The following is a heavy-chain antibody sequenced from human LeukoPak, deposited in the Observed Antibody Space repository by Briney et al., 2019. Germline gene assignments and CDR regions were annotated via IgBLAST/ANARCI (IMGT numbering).Heavy chain of an antibody. D-gene: IGHD3-22*01. CDR2: IYTSGST. CDR3: AGQRYCSSTSCYSYYYDSSGYYFGNAFDI. J-gene: IGHJ3*02. Sequence: SETRSLTCTVSGGSISSGSYYWSWIRQPAGKGLEWIGRIYTSGSTNYNPSLKSRVTISVDTSKNQFSLKLSSVTAADTAVYYCAGQRYCSSTSCYSYYYDSSGYYFGNAFDIWGQGTMVTVSS. CDR1: GGSISSGSYY. V-gene: IGHV4-61*02.